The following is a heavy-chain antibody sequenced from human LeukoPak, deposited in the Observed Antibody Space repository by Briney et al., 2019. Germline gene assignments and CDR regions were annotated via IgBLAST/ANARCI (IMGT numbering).Heavy chain of an antibody. V-gene: IGHV3-21*01. D-gene: IGHD2-2*01. Sequence: PGGSLRLSCAASGFTFSSYSMNWVRQAPGKGLEWVSSISSSSSYIYYADSVKGRFTISRDNAKNSLYLQMNSLRAEDTAVYYCARALDIVVVPAAIEFDYWGQGTLVTVSS. CDR3: ARALDIVVVPAAIEFDY. CDR2: ISSSSSYI. CDR1: GFTFSSYS. J-gene: IGHJ4*02.